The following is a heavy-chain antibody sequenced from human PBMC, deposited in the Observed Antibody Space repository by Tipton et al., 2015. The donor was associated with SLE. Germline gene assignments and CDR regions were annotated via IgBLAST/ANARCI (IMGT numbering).Heavy chain of an antibody. CDR2: ISGSGGST. CDR3: AKDPCGGDCYGDY. CDR1: GFTFSSYA. D-gene: IGHD2-21*01. Sequence: SLRLSCAASGFTFSSYAMSWVRQAPGKGLEWVSAISGSGGSTYYADSVKGRFTISRDNSKNTLYLQMNSLRAEDTAVYYCAKDPCGGDCYGDYWGQGTLVTVSS. J-gene: IGHJ4*02. V-gene: IGHV3-23*01.